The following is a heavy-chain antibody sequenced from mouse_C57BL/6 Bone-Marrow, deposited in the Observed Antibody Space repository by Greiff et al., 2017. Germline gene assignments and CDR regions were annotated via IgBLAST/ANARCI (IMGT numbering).Heavy chain of an antibody. CDR3: ARRGGNYEDDY. D-gene: IGHD2-1*01. V-gene: IGHV5-9*01. Sequence: EVKLMESGGGLVKPGGSPKLSCAASGFTFSSYTMSWVRQTPEKRLEWVATISGGGGNTYYPDSVKGRFTISRDNAKNTLYLQMSSLRSEDTALYYCARRGGNYEDDYWGQGTTLTVSS. CDR2: ISGGGGNT. CDR1: GFTFSSYT. J-gene: IGHJ2*01.